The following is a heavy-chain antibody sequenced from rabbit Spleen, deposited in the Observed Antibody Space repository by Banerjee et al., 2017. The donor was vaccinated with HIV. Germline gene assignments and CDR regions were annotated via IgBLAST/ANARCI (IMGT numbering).Heavy chain of an antibody. J-gene: IGHJ4*01. Sequence: QEQLEESGGDLVKPEGSLTLTCTASGFTISSSYVMCWVRQASGKRLEWIGCIYTSSDSTCYASWVNGRFTISRSTSLNTVDLKMTSLTAADTATYFCTRDGVGSYITYFDLWGQGTLVTVS. V-gene: IGHV1S43*01. CDR3: TRDGVGSYITYFDL. D-gene: IGHD5-1*01. CDR2: IYTSSDST. CDR1: GFTISSSYV.